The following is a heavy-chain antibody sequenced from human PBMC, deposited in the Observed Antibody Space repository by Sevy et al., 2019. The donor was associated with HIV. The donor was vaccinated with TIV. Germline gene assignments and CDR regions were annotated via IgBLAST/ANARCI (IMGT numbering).Heavy chain of an antibody. Sequence: ASVKISCKASGYTFSSYAMNWVRQAPGQGLEWMGWINTNTGNPTYAQGFTGRFVFSLDTSVSTAYLQISSLKAEDTAVYYWARDLYYDSSAYSDYWGQGTLVTVSS. CDR3: ARDLYYDSSAYSDY. D-gene: IGHD3-22*01. J-gene: IGHJ4*02. CDR1: GYTFSSYA. V-gene: IGHV7-4-1*02. CDR2: INTNTGNP.